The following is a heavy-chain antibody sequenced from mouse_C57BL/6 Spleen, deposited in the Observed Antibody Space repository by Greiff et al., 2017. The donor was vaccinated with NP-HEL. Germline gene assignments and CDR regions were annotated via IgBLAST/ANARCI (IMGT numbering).Heavy chain of an antibody. CDR3: ARDDYLDY. CDR1: GFTFSSYA. V-gene: IGHV5-4*01. CDR2: ISDGGSYT. Sequence: EVKVVESGGGLVKPGGSLKLSCAASGFTFSSYAMSWVRQTPEKRLEWVATISDGGSYTYYPDNVKGRFTISRDNAKNNLYLQMSHLKSEDTAMYYCARDDYLDYWGQGTTLTVSS. J-gene: IGHJ2*01.